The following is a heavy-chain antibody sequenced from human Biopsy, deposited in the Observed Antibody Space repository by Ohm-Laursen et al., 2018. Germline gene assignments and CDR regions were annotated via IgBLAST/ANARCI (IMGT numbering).Heavy chain of an antibody. V-gene: IGHV4-59*01. CDR2: IYYSGST. CDR1: GGSISSGY. Sequence: SETLSLTCTVSGGSISSGYWSWIWQTPGKGLGWIGYIYYSGSTNYNPSPKSRVTISVDTSKNQFSLRLNSVTAADTAVYYCARATNSTGWPYYYFYGMDVWGQGTTVTVSS. CDR3: ARATNSTGWPYYYFYGMDV. D-gene: IGHD2/OR15-2a*01. J-gene: IGHJ6*02.